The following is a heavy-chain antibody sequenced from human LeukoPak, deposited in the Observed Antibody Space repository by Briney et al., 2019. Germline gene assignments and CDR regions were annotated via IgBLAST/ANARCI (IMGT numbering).Heavy chain of an antibody. D-gene: IGHD1-26*01. Sequence: SETLSLTCAVSDEVITSNNWWSWVRQSPGKGLEWIGEIFHSGTTRYKASLESRVTMLLDKSKNQFSLRLNSVTAADTAVYFCARLRLSGGSFSVGWFDPWGQGIQVTVSS. J-gene: IGHJ5*02. CDR1: DEVITSNNW. CDR3: ARLRLSGGSFSVGWFDP. V-gene: IGHV4-4*02. CDR2: IFHSGTT.